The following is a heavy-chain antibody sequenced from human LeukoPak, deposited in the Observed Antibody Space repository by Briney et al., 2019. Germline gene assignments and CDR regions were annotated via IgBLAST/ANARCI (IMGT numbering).Heavy chain of an antibody. CDR3: AISRDYGDYYFDS. D-gene: IGHD4-17*01. Sequence: GASVKVSCKASGYIFTGYYLHWVRQALGQGLEWMGRINPNTGGTDYAQKFQGRVTMTRDTSISTAYMEVSRLTSDDAAVYFCAISRDYGDYYFDSWGQGTPVTVSS. CDR1: GYIFTGYY. CDR2: INPNTGGT. J-gene: IGHJ4*02. V-gene: IGHV1-2*06.